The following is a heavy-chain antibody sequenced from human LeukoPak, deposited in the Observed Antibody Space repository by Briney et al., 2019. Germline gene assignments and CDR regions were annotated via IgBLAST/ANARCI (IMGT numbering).Heavy chain of an antibody. J-gene: IGHJ6*03. CDR3: AREDYVWGSYRYSYYYMDV. D-gene: IGHD3-16*02. Sequence: SETLSLTCTVSGGSTYNYYWSWIRQPPGKGLEWIGRIYTSGSTNYNPSLKSRVTISVDTSKNQFSLKLSSVTAADTAVYYCAREDYVWGSYRYSYYYMDVWGKGTTVTISS. CDR1: GGSTYNYY. V-gene: IGHV4-4*08. CDR2: IYTSGST.